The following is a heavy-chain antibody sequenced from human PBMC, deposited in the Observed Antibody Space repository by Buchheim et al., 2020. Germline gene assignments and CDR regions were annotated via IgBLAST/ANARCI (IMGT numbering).Heavy chain of an antibody. D-gene: IGHD6-19*01. CDR3: ARDMSSGWTVNFDS. CDR2: LNWNSNSR. J-gene: IGHJ4*02. CDR1: GFTFDDHA. Sequence: EVQLVESGGGLIHPGGSLRLSCAASGFTFDDHAMQWVRQAPGKGLEWGSGLNWNSNSRGYASSVKGRFNICRVNAKNAIYPQMTSLRPEDTAVYYCARDMSSGWTVNFDSWGQG. V-gene: IGHV3-9*01.